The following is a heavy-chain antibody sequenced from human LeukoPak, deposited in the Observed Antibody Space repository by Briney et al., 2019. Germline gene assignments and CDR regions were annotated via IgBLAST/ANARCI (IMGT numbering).Heavy chain of an antibody. CDR2: ITSGGGSL. D-gene: IGHD3-10*01. V-gene: IGHV3-48*03. CDR3: ARDMVRGVKDAFDS. CDR1: GSNFSQYE. Sequence: PGGSLRLSCTASGSNFSQYEMNWVRQAPGKGLEWVAYITSGGGSLHYADSVQGRFTISRDNAKNSLFLQMNSLRAEDTAVYYCARDMVRGVKDAFDSWGQGTLVTVSS. J-gene: IGHJ5*01.